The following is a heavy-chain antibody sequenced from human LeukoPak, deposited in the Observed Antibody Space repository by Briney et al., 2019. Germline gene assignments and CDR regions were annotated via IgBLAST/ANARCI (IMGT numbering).Heavy chain of an antibody. D-gene: IGHD4-17*01. J-gene: IGHJ4*02. V-gene: IGHV1-18*01. Sequence: GASVKVSCKASGYTFTSYGIRWVRQAPGQGLEWMAWISAYNGNTNYAQKLQGRVTMTTDTSTSTAYMELRSLRSDDTAVYYCAVHTVTTFHPIDYWGQGTLVTVSS. CDR2: ISAYNGNT. CDR3: AVHTVTTFHPIDY. CDR1: GYTFTSYG.